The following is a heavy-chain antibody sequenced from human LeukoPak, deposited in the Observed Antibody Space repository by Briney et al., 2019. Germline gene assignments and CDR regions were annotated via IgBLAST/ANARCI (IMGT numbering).Heavy chain of an antibody. CDR3: AKDQGMDIAAAGCFDY. Sequence: ASVKVSCKASGYTFTGYYMHWVRQSPGQGLEWMGWINPNSGGTNYAQKFQGRVTMTRDTSISTAYMELSRLRSDDTAVYYCAKDQGMDIAAAGCFDYWGQGTLVTVSS. CDR2: INPNSGGT. J-gene: IGHJ4*02. CDR1: GYTFTGYY. D-gene: IGHD6-13*01. V-gene: IGHV1-2*02.